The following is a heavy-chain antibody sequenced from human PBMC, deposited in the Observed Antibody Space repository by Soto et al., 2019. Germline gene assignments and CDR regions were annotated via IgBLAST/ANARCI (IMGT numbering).Heavy chain of an antibody. J-gene: IGHJ6*02. Sequence: QMQLQESGPGLVKPSGTLSLTCAVSGGSISSSNWWSWVRQTPGKGLEWIGEIHHSGSTNYNPSLKSRVTMSVDKSKNQFSLKLSSVTAADTAVYYCVRITYYDSSGYYGMDVWGQGTTVTVSS. CDR3: VRITYYDSSGYYGMDV. CDR1: GGSISSSNW. V-gene: IGHV4-4*02. D-gene: IGHD3-22*01. CDR2: IHHSGST.